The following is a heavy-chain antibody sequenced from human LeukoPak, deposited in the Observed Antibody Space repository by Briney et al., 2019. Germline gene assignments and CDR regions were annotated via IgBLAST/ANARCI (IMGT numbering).Heavy chain of an antibody. Sequence: SVKVSCKASGGTFSSYAISWVRQAPGQGLEWMGGIIPIFGTANYAQKFQGRVTITADESTSTAYMELSSLRSEDTAVYYCATDISGSYPYYFDYWGQGTLVTVSS. D-gene: IGHD1-26*01. CDR3: ATDISGSYPYYFDY. J-gene: IGHJ4*02. CDR1: GGTFSSYA. CDR2: IIPIFGTA. V-gene: IGHV1-69*01.